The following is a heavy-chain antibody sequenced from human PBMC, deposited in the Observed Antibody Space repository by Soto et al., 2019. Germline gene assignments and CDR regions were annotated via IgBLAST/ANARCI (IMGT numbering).Heavy chain of an antibody. V-gene: IGHV3-30-3*01. CDR2: ISYDGSNK. CDR3: ARETRGYSYGYPDY. J-gene: IGHJ4*02. CDR1: GFTFSSYA. D-gene: IGHD5-18*01. Sequence: QVQLVESGGGVVQPGRSLRLSCAASGFTFSSYAMHWVRQAPGKGLEWVAVISYDGSNKYYADSVKGRFTISRDNSKNTLYLQMNSLRAEDTAVYYCARETRGYSYGYPDYWGQGNLVTVSS.